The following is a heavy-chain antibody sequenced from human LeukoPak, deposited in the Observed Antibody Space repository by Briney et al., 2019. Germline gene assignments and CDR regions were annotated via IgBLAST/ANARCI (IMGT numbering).Heavy chain of an antibody. Sequence: KSGGSLRLSCAASGFTFSSYSMNWVRQAPGKGLEWVSSISSSSSYIYYADSVKGRFTISRDNAKNSLYLQMNSLRAEDTAVYYCARDSPGGYSYSDAFDIWGQGTMVTVSS. CDR3: ARDSPGGYSYSDAFDI. V-gene: IGHV3-21*01. D-gene: IGHD5-18*01. CDR2: ISSSSSYI. CDR1: GFTFSSYS. J-gene: IGHJ3*02.